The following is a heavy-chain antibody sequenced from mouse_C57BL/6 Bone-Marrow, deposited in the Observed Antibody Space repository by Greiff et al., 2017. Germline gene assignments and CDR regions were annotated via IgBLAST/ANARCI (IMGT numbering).Heavy chain of an antibody. D-gene: IGHD1-1*01. CDR3: ARRTLLLRYGY. CDR1: GYTFTSYG. CDR2: IYPRSGNT. J-gene: IGHJ2*01. Sequence: VKLMESGAELARPGASVKLSCKASGYTFTSYGISWVKQRTGQGLEWIGEIYPRSGNTYYNEKFKGKATLTADKSSSTAYMELRSLTSEDSAVYFCARRTLLLRYGYGGQGTTLTVSS. V-gene: IGHV1-81*01.